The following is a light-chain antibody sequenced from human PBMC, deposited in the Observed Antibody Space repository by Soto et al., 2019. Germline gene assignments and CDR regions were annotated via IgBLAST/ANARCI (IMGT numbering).Light chain of an antibody. CDR1: QSIGTN. V-gene: IGKV3-15*01. CDR2: GAS. Sequence: ETVMTQSPATLSVSPGDRVTLSCRASQSIGTNLLWLQQSPGQPPRLLISGASDRVAGVPDRLSGSGSGTDFTLTISGLQSEDCAVYYCQQYAGWPRTFGQGTKVDIK. J-gene: IGKJ2*01. CDR3: QQYAGWPRT.